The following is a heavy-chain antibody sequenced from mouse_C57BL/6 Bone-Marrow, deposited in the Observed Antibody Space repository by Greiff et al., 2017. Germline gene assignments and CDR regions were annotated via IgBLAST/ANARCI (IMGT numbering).Heavy chain of an antibody. D-gene: IGHD2-12*01. CDR2: ISGGGGNT. CDR1: GFTFSSYT. CDR3: ARSVYIAY. V-gene: IGHV5-9*01. Sequence: EVQGVESGGGLVKPGGSLKLSCAASGFTFSSYTMSWVRQTPEKRLEWVATISGGGGNTYYPDSVKGRFTISRDNAKNTLYLQMSSLRSEDTALYYCARSVYIAYWGQGTLVTVSA. J-gene: IGHJ3*01.